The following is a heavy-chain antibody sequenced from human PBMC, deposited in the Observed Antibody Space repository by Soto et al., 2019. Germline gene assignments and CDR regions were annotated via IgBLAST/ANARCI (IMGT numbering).Heavy chain of an antibody. CDR2: IYHSGST. V-gene: IGHV4-4*02. CDR1: GGSISSSNW. CDR3: ARDKERRSYGYVTYYYGMDV. D-gene: IGHD5-18*01. Sequence: SETLSLTCAVSGGSISSSNWWSWVRQPPGKGLEWIGEIYHSGSTNYNPPLKSRVTISVDKSKNQFSLKLSSVTAADTAVYYCARDKERRSYGYVTYYYGMDVWGQGTTVTVSS. J-gene: IGHJ6*02.